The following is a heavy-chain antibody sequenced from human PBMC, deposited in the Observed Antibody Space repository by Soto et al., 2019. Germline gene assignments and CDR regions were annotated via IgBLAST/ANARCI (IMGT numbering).Heavy chain of an antibody. CDR1: GFSLSTRGVA. J-gene: IGHJ4*02. CDR2: VYWDDDI. V-gene: IGHV2-5*02. D-gene: IGHD5-18*01. CDR3: AHRPYGYKYYFNY. Sequence: QITLKESGPPLVKPTQILTLTCTFPGFSLSTRGVAVGWIRQPPGKALEWLALVYWDDDIWYSPSLKNRLTITKDTSKNQVVLTMTNMDHVDTATYYCAHRPYGYKYYFNYWGQGTLVTVSS.